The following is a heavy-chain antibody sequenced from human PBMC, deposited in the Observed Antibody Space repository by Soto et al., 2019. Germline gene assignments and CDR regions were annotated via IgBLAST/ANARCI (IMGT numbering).Heavy chain of an antibody. Sequence: PSETLSLTCAVSGDSIRRYYWSWIRQPPGKGLEWIAYMYYSGSTNYNPSLKSRVTISIDTSENQFSLNLRSVTAADTAVYYCARVGYYGSGSPLDSWGQGTLVT. CDR1: GDSIRRYY. V-gene: IGHV4-59*01. J-gene: IGHJ4*02. CDR3: ARVGYYGSGSPLDS. CDR2: MYYSGST. D-gene: IGHD3-10*01.